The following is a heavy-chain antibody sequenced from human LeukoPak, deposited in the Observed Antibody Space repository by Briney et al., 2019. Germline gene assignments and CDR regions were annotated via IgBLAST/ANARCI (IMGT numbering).Heavy chain of an antibody. Sequence: SETLSLTCAVSGGSISSSNWWSWVRQPPGKGLEWIGEIYHSGSTNYNPSLKSRVSISVDKSKNQFSLKLSSVTAADTAVYYCASSITMVRGDAFDIWGQGTMVTVSS. D-gene: IGHD3-10*01. CDR1: GGSISSSNW. CDR3: ASSITMVRGDAFDI. CDR2: IYHSGST. V-gene: IGHV4-4*02. J-gene: IGHJ3*02.